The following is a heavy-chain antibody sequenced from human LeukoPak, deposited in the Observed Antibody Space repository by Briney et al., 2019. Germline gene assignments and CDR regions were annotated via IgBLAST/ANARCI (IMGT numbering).Heavy chain of an antibody. Sequence: SGTLSLTCTVSGGSISSYYWSWIRQPPGKGLEWIGYIYYSGSTNYNPSLKSRVTISVDTSKNQFSLKLSSVTAADTAVYYCARLGRDVAAARFVAFDIWGQGTMVTVSS. D-gene: IGHD6-13*01. V-gene: IGHV4-59*08. CDR2: IYYSGST. CDR1: GGSISSYY. J-gene: IGHJ3*02. CDR3: ARLGRDVAAARFVAFDI.